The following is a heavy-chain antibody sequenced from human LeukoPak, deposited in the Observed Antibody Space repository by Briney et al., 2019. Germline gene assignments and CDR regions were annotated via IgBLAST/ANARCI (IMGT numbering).Heavy chain of an antibody. CDR1: DVSISSSY. CDR2: LYYSGST. D-gene: IGHD3-10*01. V-gene: IGHV4-59*01. Sequence: SETLSLTCSVSDVSISSSYWSWIRQPPGKGLEWIGYLYYSGSTRYNPSLKSRLTISVDKAKNQFSLKVSSVTAADTAVYFCARCIWFGEGYYFYMDVWGKGTTVTISS. J-gene: IGHJ6*03. CDR3: ARCIWFGEGYYFYMDV.